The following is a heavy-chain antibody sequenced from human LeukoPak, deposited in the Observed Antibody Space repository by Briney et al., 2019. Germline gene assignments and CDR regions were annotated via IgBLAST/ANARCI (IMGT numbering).Heavy chain of an antibody. V-gene: IGHV5-51*01. D-gene: IGHD3-3*01. CDR2: IYPGDSDT. Sequence: GESLKSSCKGSGYSFTSYWIGWVRQMPGKGLEWMGIIYPGDSDTRYSPSFQGQVTISADKSISTAYLQWSSLKASDTAMYYCARQVVYDFWSVYRPGYMDVWGKGTTVTVSS. J-gene: IGHJ6*03. CDR3: ARQVVYDFWSVYRPGYMDV. CDR1: GYSFTSYW.